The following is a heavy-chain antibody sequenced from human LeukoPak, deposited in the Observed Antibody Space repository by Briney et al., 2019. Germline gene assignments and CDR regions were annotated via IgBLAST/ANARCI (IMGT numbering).Heavy chain of an antibody. CDR2: INPNSGGT. J-gene: IGHJ6*03. CDR1: GYTFTGYY. Sequence: ASVKVSCKASGYTFTGYYMHWVRQAPGQGLEWMGWINPNSGGTNCAQKFQGRVTMTRDTSISTAYMELSRLRSDGTAVYYCARDKFGEVYYYYMDVWGKGTTVTISS. V-gene: IGHV1-2*02. CDR3: ARDKFGEVYYYYMDV. D-gene: IGHD3-10*01.